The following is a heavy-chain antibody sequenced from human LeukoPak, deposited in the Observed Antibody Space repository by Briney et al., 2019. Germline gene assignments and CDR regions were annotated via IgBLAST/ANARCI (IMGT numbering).Heavy chain of an antibody. Sequence: GGSLRLSCAASGFTFSNYNMNWVRQAPGKGLEWVSSISSSSYIYYADSVKGRFTISRDNAKNSLYLQMNSLRAEDTAVYYCARSIYCTNGVCQENDAFDIWGQGTMVTVSS. CDR1: GFTFSNYN. D-gene: IGHD2-8*01. CDR3: ARSIYCTNGVCQENDAFDI. CDR2: ISSSSYI. V-gene: IGHV3-69-1*01. J-gene: IGHJ3*02.